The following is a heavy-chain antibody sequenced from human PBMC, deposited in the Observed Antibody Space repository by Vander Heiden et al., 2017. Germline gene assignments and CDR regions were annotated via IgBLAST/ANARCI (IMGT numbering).Heavy chain of an antibody. D-gene: IGHD1-1*01. V-gene: IGHV4-39*01. Sequence: QLQQQEWGPGVGKPSETLSLKCNDSIVDYVRRGISYWGWIPQPPGKGLEWIGNVYYSGTTYYNPSLRSRLSISLDTSKSQLSLKLTSVTATDAAVYFCVRPSEDAYNFDFWRQGTLVTVSS. J-gene: IGHJ4*02. CDR2: VYYSGTT. CDR1: IVDYVRRGISY. CDR3: VRPSEDAYNFDF.